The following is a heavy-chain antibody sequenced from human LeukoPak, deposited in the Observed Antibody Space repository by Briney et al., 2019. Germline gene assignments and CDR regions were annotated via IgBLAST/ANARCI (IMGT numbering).Heavy chain of an antibody. CDR2: IRSKAYGGTT. D-gene: IGHD3-10*01. V-gene: IGHV3-49*04. Sequence: GGSLRLSCTASGFTFGDYAMSWVRQAPGKGLEWVGFIRSKAYGGTTEYAASVKGRFTISRDDSKSIAYLQMNSLKTEDTAVYYCTSGITMVRGPPGARDYWGQGTLVTVSS. CDR1: GFTFGDYA. CDR3: TSGITMVRGPPGARDY. J-gene: IGHJ4*02.